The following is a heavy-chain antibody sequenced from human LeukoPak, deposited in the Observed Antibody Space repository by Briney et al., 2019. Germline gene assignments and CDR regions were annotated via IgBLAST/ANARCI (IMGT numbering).Heavy chain of an antibody. J-gene: IGHJ6*04. CDR1: GGTFSSYA. D-gene: IGHD3-9*01. V-gene: IGHV1-69*13. CDR2: IIPIFGTA. Sequence: SVKVSCKASGGTFSSYAISWVRQAPGQGLEWMGGIIPIFGTANYAQKFQGRVTITADESTSTAYMELISLRSEDTAVYYCATLRPKLRYFDWSMGYYGMDVWGKGTTVTVSS. CDR3: ATLRPKLRYFDWSMGYYGMDV.